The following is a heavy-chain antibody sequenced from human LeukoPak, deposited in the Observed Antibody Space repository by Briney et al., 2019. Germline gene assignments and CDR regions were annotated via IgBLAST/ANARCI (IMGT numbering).Heavy chain of an antibody. D-gene: IGHD2-2*02. J-gene: IGHJ5*02. CDR3: ARVGDYCSSTSCYRSFDP. V-gene: IGHV1-8*01. CDR1: GYTFTSYD. Sequence: GASVKVSCKASGYTFTSYDINWARQATGQGLEWMGWMNPNSGNTGYAQKFQGRVTMTRNTSISTAYMELSSLRSEDTAVYYCARVGDYCSSTSCYRSFDPWGQGTLVTVSS. CDR2: MNPNSGNT.